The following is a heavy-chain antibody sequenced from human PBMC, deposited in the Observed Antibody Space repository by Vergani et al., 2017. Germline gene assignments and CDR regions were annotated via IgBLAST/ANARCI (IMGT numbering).Heavy chain of an antibody. CDR3: AKDGLGDTRTNWFDP. Sequence: EVQLVESGGGLVQPGGSLRLSCAASGFTFSSYAMSWVRQAPGKGLEWVSVIYSGGSSTYYADSVKGRFTISRDNSKNTLYLQMNSLRAEDTAVYYCAKDGLGDTRTNWFDPWGQGTLVTVSS. D-gene: IGHD2-21*02. J-gene: IGHJ5*02. V-gene: IGHV3-23*03. CDR2: IYSGGSST. CDR1: GFTFSSYA.